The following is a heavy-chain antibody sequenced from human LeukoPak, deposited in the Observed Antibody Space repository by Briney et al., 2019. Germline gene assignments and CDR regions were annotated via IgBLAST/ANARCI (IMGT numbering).Heavy chain of an antibody. Sequence: GRSLRLSCAASGFTFSSYGMHWVRQAPGKGLEWVAVISYDGSNKYYVDSVKGRFTISRDNSKNTLYLQMNSLRAEDTAVYYCARDTMVRGVSIFDYWGQGTLVTVSS. V-gene: IGHV3-30*03. CDR1: GFTFSSYG. CDR3: ARDTMVRGVSIFDY. D-gene: IGHD3-10*01. J-gene: IGHJ4*02. CDR2: ISYDGSNK.